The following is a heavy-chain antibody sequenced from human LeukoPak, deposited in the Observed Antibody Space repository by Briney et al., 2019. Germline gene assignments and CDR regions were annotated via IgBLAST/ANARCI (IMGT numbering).Heavy chain of an antibody. D-gene: IGHD5-12*01. Sequence: KASETLSLTCTVSGGSISSYYWSWIRQPPGKGLEWIGYIYYSGSTNYNPSLKSRVTISVDTSKNQFSLKLSSVTAADTAVYYCARDRSPYDPFDYWGQGTLVTVSS. CDR3: ARDRSPYDPFDY. CDR2: IYYSGST. CDR1: GGSISSYY. V-gene: IGHV4-59*01. J-gene: IGHJ4*02.